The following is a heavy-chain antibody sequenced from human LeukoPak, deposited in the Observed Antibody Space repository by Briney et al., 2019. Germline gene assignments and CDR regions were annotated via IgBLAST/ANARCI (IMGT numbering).Heavy chain of an antibody. Sequence: SETLSLTCSISGGSISSYYWSWIRQPPGKGLEWIGYIYYSGSTNYNPSLKSRVAISVDTSKNQFSLKLTSVTAADTAVYYCARGGSYYDFWSGYYDYYYYMDVWGKGTTVTVSS. CDR2: IYYSGST. CDR3: ARGGSYYDFWSGYYDYYYYMDV. J-gene: IGHJ6*03. D-gene: IGHD3-3*01. CDR1: GGSISSYY. V-gene: IGHV4-59*01.